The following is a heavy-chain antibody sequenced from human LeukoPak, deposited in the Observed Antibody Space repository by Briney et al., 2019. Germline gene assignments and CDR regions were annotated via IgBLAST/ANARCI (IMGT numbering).Heavy chain of an antibody. J-gene: IGHJ2*01. CDR1: VDSFTGYY. CDR2: INPNSGGT. Sequence: ASVKSSCKASVDSFTGYYMNWVRQAPGHGLEWMGWINPNSGGTNYAQKFQGRVTMTRDTSITTAYMELTRLKSDDTAVYYCARGAEYGGHSACYFDLWGRGTLIAVSS. D-gene: IGHD4-23*01. V-gene: IGHV1-2*02. CDR3: ARGAEYGGHSACYFDL.